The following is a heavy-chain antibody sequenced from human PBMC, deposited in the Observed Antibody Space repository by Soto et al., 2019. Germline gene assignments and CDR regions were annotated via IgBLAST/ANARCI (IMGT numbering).Heavy chain of an antibody. CDR2: IKQDGSEK. CDR1: GFTFSSYC. J-gene: IGHJ5*02. Sequence: VGSLRLSCAASGFTFSSYCMSWVRQAPGKGLEWVANIKQDGSEKYYVDSVKGRFTISRDNAKNSLYLQMNSLRAEDTAVYYCARSKWFDPWGQGTLVTVSS. CDR3: ARSKWFDP. V-gene: IGHV3-7*05.